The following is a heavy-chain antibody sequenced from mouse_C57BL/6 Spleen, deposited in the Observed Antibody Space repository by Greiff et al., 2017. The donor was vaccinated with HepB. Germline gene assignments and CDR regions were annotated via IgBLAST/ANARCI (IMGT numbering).Heavy chain of an antibody. CDR3: ARPSISTEEAY. Sequence: VQLQQPGAELVRPGTSVKLSCKASGYTFTSYWMHWVKQRPGQGLEWIGVIDPSDSYTNYNQKFKGKATLTVDTSSSTAYMQLSSLTSEDSAVYYCARPSISTEEAYWGQGTLVTVSA. D-gene: IGHD2-1*01. CDR2: IDPSDSYT. CDR1: GYTFTSYW. J-gene: IGHJ3*01. V-gene: IGHV1-59*01.